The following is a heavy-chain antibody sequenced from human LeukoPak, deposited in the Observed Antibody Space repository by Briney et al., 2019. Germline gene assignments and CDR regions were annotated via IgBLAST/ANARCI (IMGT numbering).Heavy chain of an antibody. Sequence: PGGSLRLSCAASGFTFDDYAMHWVRQAPGKGLEWVSGISWNSGSIGYADSVKGRFTISRDNAKNSLYLQMNSLRAEDTALYYCAKDMFSSSGWSGAFDYWGQGTLVTVSS. CDR3: AKDMFSSSGWSGAFDY. V-gene: IGHV3-9*01. J-gene: IGHJ4*02. CDR1: GFTFDDYA. D-gene: IGHD6-19*01. CDR2: ISWNSGSI.